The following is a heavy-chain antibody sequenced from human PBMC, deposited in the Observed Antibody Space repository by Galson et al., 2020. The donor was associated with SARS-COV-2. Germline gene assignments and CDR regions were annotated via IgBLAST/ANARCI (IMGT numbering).Heavy chain of an antibody. Sequence: SETLSLTCAVYGGSFSGYYWSWIRQPPGKGLEWIGEINHSGSTNYNPCLKSRVTISVDTSKNQFSLKLSSVTAADTAVYYCARGLVATIGGLGLYYYYGMDVWGQGTTVTVSS. CDR3: ARGLVATIGGLGLYYYYGMDV. D-gene: IGHD5-12*01. V-gene: IGHV4-34*01. CDR2: INHSGST. CDR1: GGSFSGYY. J-gene: IGHJ6*02.